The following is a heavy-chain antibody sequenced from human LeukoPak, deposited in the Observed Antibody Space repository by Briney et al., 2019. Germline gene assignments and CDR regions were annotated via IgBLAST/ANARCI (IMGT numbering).Heavy chain of an antibody. J-gene: IGHJ3*02. CDR2: IYSGGST. Sequence: GGSLRLSCAASGFTVSSNYMSWVRQAPGKGLEWVSVIYSGGSTYYADSVKGRFTISRDNSKNTLYLQMNSLRAEDTAVYYCARDYTIFGDAFDIWGQGTMVTVSS. CDR1: GFTVSSNY. CDR3: ARDYTIFGDAFDI. V-gene: IGHV3-53*01. D-gene: IGHD3-3*01.